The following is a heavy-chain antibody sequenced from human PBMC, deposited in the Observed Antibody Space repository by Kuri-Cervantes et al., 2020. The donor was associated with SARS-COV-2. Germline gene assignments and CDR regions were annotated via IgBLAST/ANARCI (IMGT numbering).Heavy chain of an antibody. Sequence: SQTLPLTWAVYGASFSGYYWSWIRQPPGKGLEWIGDINHSGSTNYNPSLKSRVTISVDTSKNQFSLRLSSVTAADTAVYYCAGNQRLVVVVDAFDIWGQGTMVTVSS. J-gene: IGHJ3*02. V-gene: IGHV4-34*01. CDR1: GASFSGYY. CDR2: INHSGST. D-gene: IGHD3-22*01. CDR3: AGNQRLVVVVDAFDI.